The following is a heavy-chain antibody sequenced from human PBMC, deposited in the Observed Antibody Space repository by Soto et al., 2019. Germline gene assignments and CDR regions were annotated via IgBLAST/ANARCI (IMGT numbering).Heavy chain of an antibody. V-gene: IGHV3-30*18. CDR3: AKALGELSPESSDY. D-gene: IGHD3-16*02. CDR1: GFTFSSYA. Sequence: QVQLVESGGGVVQPGRSLRLSCAASGFTFSSYAMHWVRKAPGKGLEWVAIMSYDGNNQYYADSVKGRFTISRDNFKNTLYLQMNSLRAEDTAVYYCAKALGELSPESSDYWGQGILVTVSS. CDR2: MSYDGNNQ. J-gene: IGHJ4*02.